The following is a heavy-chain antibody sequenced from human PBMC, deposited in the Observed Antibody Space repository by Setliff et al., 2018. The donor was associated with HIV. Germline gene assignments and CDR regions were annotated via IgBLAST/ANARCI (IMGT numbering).Heavy chain of an antibody. CDR1: TFTFPNYW. D-gene: IGHD6-13*01. Sequence: ETLSLSCVVSTFTFPNYWMAWLRQAPGRGLEFVANINQRGTEINYMDSVKGRFTISRDNSRNTLYLQMNGLRAEDTALYYCAKVRPRQLVSAKPPYFFDYWGQGTLVTVSS. CDR2: INQRGTEI. V-gene: IGHV3-7*03. J-gene: IGHJ4*02. CDR3: AKVRPRQLVSAKPPYFFDY.